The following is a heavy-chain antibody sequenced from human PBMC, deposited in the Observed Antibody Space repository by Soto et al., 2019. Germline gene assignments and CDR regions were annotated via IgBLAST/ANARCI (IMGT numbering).Heavy chain of an antibody. Sequence: EVQLVESGGDLVQPGGSLRLSCAASGFTFSNYNMNWVRQAPGKGLEWISYITYSSSTINYVDSVRGRFTTSRDNAENSFFLKMNTLRVEDRAVYYCARDVGSPSGNSFDLWGQGTLVTVSS. CDR2: ITYSSSTI. D-gene: IGHD2-2*01. CDR1: GFTFSNYN. CDR3: ARDVGSPSGNSFDL. J-gene: IGHJ4*02. V-gene: IGHV3-48*01.